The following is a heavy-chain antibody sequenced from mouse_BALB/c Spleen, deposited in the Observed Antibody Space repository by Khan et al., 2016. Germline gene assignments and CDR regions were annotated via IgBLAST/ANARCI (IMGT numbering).Heavy chain of an antibody. D-gene: IGHD1-1*02. CDR2: INYSGDT. Sequence: EVQLQESGPGLVKPSQSLSLTCTVTGYSITSDYAWNWIRQFPGNKLEWMGYINYSGDTHYNTSLKSRISITRDTSKNHFFLHLTSVTAEDTATYYCAREDYSWFSYWGQGTLVTVSA. J-gene: IGHJ3*01. CDR3: AREDYSWFSY. V-gene: IGHV3-2*02. CDR1: GYSITSDYA.